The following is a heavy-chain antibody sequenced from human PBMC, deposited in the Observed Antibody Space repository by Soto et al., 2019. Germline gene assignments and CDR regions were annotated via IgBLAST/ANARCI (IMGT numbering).Heavy chain of an antibody. J-gene: IGHJ6*02. CDR1: GYIFTGYG. D-gene: IGHD3-22*01. CDR2: ISPYNGHT. V-gene: IGHV1-18*04. Sequence: QAQVVQSGDEVKKPGASVKVSCKASGYIFTGYGISWVRQAPGQGLEWMGWISPYNGHTEFAQRLQGRLTLTTDTSTTTTFMELSNLRSDDTAVYYCARGGSGYHTGRGFAGTMGVWGQGTTVTVSS. CDR3: ARGGSGYHTGRGFAGTMGV.